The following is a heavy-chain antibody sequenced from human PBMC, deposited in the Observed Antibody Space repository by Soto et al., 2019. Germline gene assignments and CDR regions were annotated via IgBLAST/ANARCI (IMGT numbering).Heavy chain of an antibody. CDR2: IYYSGST. V-gene: IGHV4-61*08. CDR1: GGSISSGGYY. Sequence: PSETLSLTCTVSGGSISSGGYYWSWIRQHPGKGLEWIGYIYYSGSTNYNPSLKSRVTISVDTSKNQFSLKLSSVTAADTAVYYCAGDRAPYFIAAAGTQGWWFDPWGQGTLVTVSS. J-gene: IGHJ5*02. CDR3: AGDRAPYFIAAAGTQGWWFDP. D-gene: IGHD6-13*01.